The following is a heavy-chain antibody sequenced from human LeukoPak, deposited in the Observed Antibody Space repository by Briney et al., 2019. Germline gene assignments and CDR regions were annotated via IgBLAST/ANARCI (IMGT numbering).Heavy chain of an antibody. J-gene: IGHJ4*02. CDR2: ISSSSSYI. V-gene: IGHV3-21*01. CDR3: ARNSYGDYGPFDY. D-gene: IGHD4-17*01. CDR1: GFTFSSYS. Sequence: PGGSLRLSCAASGFTFSSYSMNWVRQAPGKGLEWVSSISSSSSYIYYADSVKGRFTISRDNARNSLYLQMNSLRAEDTAVYYCARNSYGDYGPFDYWGQGTPVTVSS.